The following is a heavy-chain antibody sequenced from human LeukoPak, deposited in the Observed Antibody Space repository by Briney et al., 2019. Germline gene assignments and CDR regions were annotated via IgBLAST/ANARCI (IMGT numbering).Heavy chain of an antibody. CDR1: GGTFSSYT. J-gene: IGHJ4*02. V-gene: IGHV1-69*02. CDR3: AGYGRNGFGVVIPLDY. CDR2: IIPILGIA. Sequence: SVKVSCKASGGTFSSYTISWVRQAPGQGLEWMGRIIPILGIANYAQKFQGRVTITADKSTSTAYMELSSLRSEDTAVYYCAGYGRNGFGVVIPLDYWGQGTLVTVSS. D-gene: IGHD3-3*01.